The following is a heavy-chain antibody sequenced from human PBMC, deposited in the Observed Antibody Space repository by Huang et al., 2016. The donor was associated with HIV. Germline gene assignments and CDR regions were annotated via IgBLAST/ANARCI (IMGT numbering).Heavy chain of an antibody. V-gene: IGHV3-21*01. Sequence: EVQLVESGGGLVKPGGSLRLSCAASRFTFSSYSRNWVRQAPGKGLEGVSSISSSSSYIYYADSVKARFTISRDNAKNSLYLQMNSLRAEDTAVYYCASEIAAASIDYWGQGTLVTVSS. J-gene: IGHJ4*02. CDR1: RFTFSSYS. CDR2: ISSSSSYI. CDR3: ASEIAAASIDY. D-gene: IGHD6-13*01.